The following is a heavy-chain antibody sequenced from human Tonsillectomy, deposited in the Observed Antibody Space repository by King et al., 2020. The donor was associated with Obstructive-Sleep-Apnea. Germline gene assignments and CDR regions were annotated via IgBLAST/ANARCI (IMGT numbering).Heavy chain of an antibody. CDR1: GGSISSSNYY. Sequence: LQLQESGPGLVKPSETLSLTCTVSGGSISSSNYYWGWIRQPPGKGLEWIGSIYYSGSTYYNPSLKSRLTISVDTSKNQFSLKLSSVTAADTAVYYCAARSELLYWYFDLWGRGTLVTVSS. D-gene: IGHD1-26*01. CDR3: AARSELLYWYFDL. V-gene: IGHV4-39*07. J-gene: IGHJ2*01. CDR2: IYYSGST.